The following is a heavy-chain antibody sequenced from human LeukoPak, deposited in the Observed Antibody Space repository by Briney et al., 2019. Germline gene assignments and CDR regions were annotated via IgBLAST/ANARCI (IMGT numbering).Heavy chain of an antibody. CDR3: QGGRF. CDR2: IKSKADGGTT. Sequence: PGGSLRLSCAASGFTFSHYRMNWVRQAPGKGLEWVGRIKSKADGGTTDYAAPVKGRFSISRDDSKNTLYLQMNSLKSEDTAVYYCQGGRFWGQGTLVTVSS. D-gene: IGHD1-26*01. J-gene: IGHJ4*02. V-gene: IGHV3-15*01. CDR1: GFTFSHYR.